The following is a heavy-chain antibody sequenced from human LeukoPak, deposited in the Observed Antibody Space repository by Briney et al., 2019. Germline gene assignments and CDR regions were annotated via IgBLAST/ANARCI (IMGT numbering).Heavy chain of an antibody. CDR3: ARAWGYDSSGYPLDVFDY. V-gene: IGHV1-2*02. J-gene: IGHJ4*02. D-gene: IGHD3-22*01. Sequence: ASVKVSCKASGYTFTGYYMHWVRQAPGQGLEWMGWINPNSGGTNYAQKFQGRVTMTRDTSISTAHMELSRLRSDDTAVYYCARAWGYDSSGYPLDVFDYWGQGTLVTVSS. CDR2: INPNSGGT. CDR1: GYTFTGYY.